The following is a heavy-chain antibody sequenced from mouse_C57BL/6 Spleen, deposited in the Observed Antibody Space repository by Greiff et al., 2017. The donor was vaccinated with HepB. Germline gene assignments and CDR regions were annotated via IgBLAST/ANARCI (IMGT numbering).Heavy chain of an antibody. CDR2: IYPGSGST. CDR1: GYTFTSYW. CDR3: AREDTYYYGSSGYFDV. D-gene: IGHD1-1*01. V-gene: IGHV1-55*01. Sequence: QVQLKQSGAELVKPGASVKMSCKASGYTFTSYWITWVKQRPGQGLEWIGDIYPGSGSTNYNEKFKSKATLTVDTSSSTAYMQLSSLTSEDSAVYYCAREDTYYYGSSGYFDVWGTGTTVTVSS. J-gene: IGHJ1*03.